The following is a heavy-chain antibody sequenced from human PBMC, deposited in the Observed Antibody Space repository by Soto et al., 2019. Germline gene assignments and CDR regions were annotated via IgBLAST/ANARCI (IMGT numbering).Heavy chain of an antibody. CDR2: ISYSGST. CDR1: GGSISSGGYY. D-gene: IGHD6-6*01. V-gene: IGHV4-31*03. J-gene: IGHJ4*02. CDR3: ARDGGISSFPYFDF. Sequence: QVQLQESGPGLGKPSQTLSLTCTVSGGSISSGGYYWSWIRQHPGKALEWMGYISYSGSTYYNPYLKSRVTISVDTSKNQFSLNLSPVTAAATAVYYWARDGGISSFPYFDFWGQGTLVNVSS.